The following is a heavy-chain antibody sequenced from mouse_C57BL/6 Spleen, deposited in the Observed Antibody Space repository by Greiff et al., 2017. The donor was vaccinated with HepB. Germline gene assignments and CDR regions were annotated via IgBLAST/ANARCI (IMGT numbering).Heavy chain of an antibody. J-gene: IGHJ4*01. CDR2: IYPGSGST. V-gene: IGHV1-55*01. CDR1: GYTFTSYW. CDR3: AIYYYGSPYAMDY. D-gene: IGHD1-1*01. Sequence: QVQLQQPGAELVKPGASVKMSCKASGYTFTSYWITWVKQRPGQGLEWIGDIYPGSGSTNYNEKFKSKATLTVDTSSSTAYMQLSSLTSVDSAVYYCAIYYYGSPYAMDYWGQGTSVTVSS.